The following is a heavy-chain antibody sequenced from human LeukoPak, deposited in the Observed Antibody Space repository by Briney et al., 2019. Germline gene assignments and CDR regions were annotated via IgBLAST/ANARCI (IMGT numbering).Heavy chain of an antibody. J-gene: IGHJ4*02. D-gene: IGHD6-6*01. CDR2: ISGSGGST. V-gene: IGHV3-23*01. Sequence: GGSLRLSCAASGFTFSSYAMSWVRQAPGKGLEWVSAISGSGGSTYYADSVKGRFIISRDNSKNTLYLQMNSLRAEDTAVYYCAKGPLGIAARPPFVWGQGTLVTVSS. CDR3: AKGPLGIAARPPFV. CDR1: GFTFSSYA.